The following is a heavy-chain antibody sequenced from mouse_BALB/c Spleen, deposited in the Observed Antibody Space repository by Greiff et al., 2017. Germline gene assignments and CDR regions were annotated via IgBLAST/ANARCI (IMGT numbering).Heavy chain of an antibody. CDR1: GFTFSSYA. J-gene: IGHJ4*01. D-gene: IGHD1-1*01. CDR2: ISSGGSYT. CDR3: ARGGKVGAMDY. V-gene: IGHV5-9-4*01. Sequence: EVKVVESGGGLVKPGGSLKLSCAASGFTFSSYAMSWVRQSPEKRLEWVAEISSGGSYTYYPDTVTGRFTISRDNAKNTLYLEMSSLRSEDTAMYYCARGGKVGAMDYWGQGTSVTVSS.